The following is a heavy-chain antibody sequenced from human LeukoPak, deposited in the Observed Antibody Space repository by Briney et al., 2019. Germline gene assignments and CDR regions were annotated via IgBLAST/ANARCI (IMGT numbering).Heavy chain of an antibody. CDR2: IYYGGST. CDR1: GGSISSYY. Sequence: SETLSLTCSVSGGSISSYYWSWIRQPPGKGLEWIGYIYYGGSTNYSPSLKSRVTISVDTSKNQVSLRLSFVTAADTAVYYCARRLIVGATVAFDIWGQGTMVTVSS. CDR3: ARRLIVGATVAFDI. D-gene: IGHD1-26*01. J-gene: IGHJ3*02. V-gene: IGHV4-59*08.